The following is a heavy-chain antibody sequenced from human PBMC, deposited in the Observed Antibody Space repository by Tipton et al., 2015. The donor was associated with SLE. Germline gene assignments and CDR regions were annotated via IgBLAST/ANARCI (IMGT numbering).Heavy chain of an antibody. CDR2: IYYSGST. CDR1: GGSISSSSYD. D-gene: IGHD6-6*01. V-gene: IGHV4-39*07. Sequence: TLSLTCAVSGGSISSSSYDWGWIRQPPGKGLEWIGSIYYSGSTYYTPSLRSRVTISLDTSKSHFSLRLSSVTAADTAVYFCARSLSIPSPINWFDPWGQGTLVTVSS. J-gene: IGHJ5*02. CDR3: ARSLSIPSPINWFDP.